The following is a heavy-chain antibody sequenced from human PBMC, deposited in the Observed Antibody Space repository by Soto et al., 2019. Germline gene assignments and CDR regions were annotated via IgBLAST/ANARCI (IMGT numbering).Heavy chain of an antibody. V-gene: IGHV3-33*01. CDR1: GFTFSSYG. Sequence: QVQLVESGGGVVQPGRSLRLSCAASGFTFSSYGMHWVRQAPGKGLEWVAVIWYDGSNKYYADSVKGRFTIARDNSKNTLYLQMNSLRAEDTAVYYCARDEGAVAGPPNFDYWGQGTLVTVSS. CDR2: IWYDGSNK. CDR3: ARDEGAVAGPPNFDY. J-gene: IGHJ4*02. D-gene: IGHD6-19*01.